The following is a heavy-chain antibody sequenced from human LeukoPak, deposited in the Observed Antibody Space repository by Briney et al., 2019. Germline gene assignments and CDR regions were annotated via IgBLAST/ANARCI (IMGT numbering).Heavy chain of an antibody. J-gene: IGHJ3*02. D-gene: IGHD2-2*01. V-gene: IGHV1-18*04. CDR2: ISAYNGNT. CDR3: AKDRVPAATAYNDAFDI. CDR1: GYTFTSYG. Sequence: ASVTVSCKASGYTFTSYGISWVRQAPGQGLEWMGWISAYNGNTNYAQKLQGRVTMTTDTSTSTAYMELRSLRSDDTAVYYCAKDRVPAATAYNDAFDIGGQGTMVTVSA.